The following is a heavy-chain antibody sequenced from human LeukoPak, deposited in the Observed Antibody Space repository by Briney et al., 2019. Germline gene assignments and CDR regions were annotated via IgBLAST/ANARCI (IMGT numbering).Heavy chain of an antibody. CDR2: IKPDGSEK. V-gene: IGHV3-7*04. CDR1: GFPFSRYW. J-gene: IGHJ4*02. Sequence: GGSLRLSCAASGFPFSRYWMSWVRQAPGKGLEWVANIKPDGSEKRYVDSVKGRFTFSRDNAKNSLYLQMNGLRAEDMAVYYCARLAAGSDYFDYWGQGTLVTVSS. CDR3: ARLAAGSDYFDY. D-gene: IGHD6-13*01.